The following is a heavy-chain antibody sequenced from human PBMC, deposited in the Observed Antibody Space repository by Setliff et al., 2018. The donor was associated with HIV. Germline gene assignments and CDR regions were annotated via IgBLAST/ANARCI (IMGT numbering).Heavy chain of an antibody. V-gene: IGHV2-5*01. J-gene: IGHJ4*02. CDR3: AHRLVPHSYGSEYFDY. CDR2: IYWNDDK. Sequence: GSGPTLVNPPQTLTLTCTFSGLSLSTSGVGVGWIRQPPGKALEWLALIYWNDDKRYSPSLKSRLTITKDTSKNQVVLTMTNMDPVDTATYYCAHRLVPHSYGSEYFDYWGQGTLVTVSS. D-gene: IGHD5-18*01. CDR1: GLSLSTSGVG.